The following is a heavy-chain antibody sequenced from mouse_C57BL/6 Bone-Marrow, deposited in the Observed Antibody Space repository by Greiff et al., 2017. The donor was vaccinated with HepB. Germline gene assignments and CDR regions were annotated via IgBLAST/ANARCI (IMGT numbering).Heavy chain of an antibody. V-gene: IGHV1-50*01. D-gene: IGHD2-5*01. CDR2: IDPSDSYT. CDR3: ARDNSNSFDY. J-gene: IGHJ2*01. Sequence: QVQLKQPGAELVKPGASVKLSCKASGYTFPSYWMQWVKQRPGQGIEWIGEIDPSDSYTNYNQKFKGKATLTVDTSSSTAYMHLSSLTSEDAAVYYCARDNSNSFDYWGQGTTLTVSS. CDR1: GYTFPSYW.